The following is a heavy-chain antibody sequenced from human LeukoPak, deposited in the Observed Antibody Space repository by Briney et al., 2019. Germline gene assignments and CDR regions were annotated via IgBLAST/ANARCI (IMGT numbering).Heavy chain of an antibody. CDR3: ASEARLWFGELLAGDYYNMDV. Sequence: GESLKISCKGSGYSFTSYWISWVRQMPGKGLEWMGRIDPSDSYTNYSPSFQGHVTISADKSISTAYLKWSSLKASDTAMYYCASEARLWFGELLAGDYYNMDVWGKGTTVTVSS. J-gene: IGHJ6*04. CDR1: GYSFTSYW. V-gene: IGHV5-10-1*01. D-gene: IGHD3-10*01. CDR2: IDPSDSYT.